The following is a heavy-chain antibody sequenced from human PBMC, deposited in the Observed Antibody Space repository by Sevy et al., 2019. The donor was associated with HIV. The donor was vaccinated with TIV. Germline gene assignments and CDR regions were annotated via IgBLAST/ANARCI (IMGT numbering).Heavy chain of an antibody. D-gene: IGHD5-12*01. V-gene: IGHV4-59*07. CDR3: ARAPPVRSGDDALNWFDP. CDR2: IYYTAST. J-gene: IGHJ5*02. CDR1: GGSISAYY. Sequence: SDTLSLTCTVFGGSISAYYWSWIRQSPEKGLQYIGYIYYTASTNYNPSLKSRVTISVDTSKNQFSLRLTSVTAADTAIYYCARAPPVRSGDDALNWFDPWGQGTLVTVSS.